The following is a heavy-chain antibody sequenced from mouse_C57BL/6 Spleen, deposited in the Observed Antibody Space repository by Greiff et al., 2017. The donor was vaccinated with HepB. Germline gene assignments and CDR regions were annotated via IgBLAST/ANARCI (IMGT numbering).Heavy chain of an antibody. CDR3: ARPLRSYAMDY. V-gene: IGHV5-15*01. D-gene: IGHD1-1*01. CDR2: ISNLAYSI. CDR1: GFTFSDYG. J-gene: IGHJ4*01. Sequence: EVMLVESGGGLVQPGGSLKLSCAASGFTFSDYGMAWVRQAPRKGPEWVAFISNLAYSIYYADTVTGRFTISRENAKNTLYLEMSSLRSEDTAMYYCARPLRSYAMDYWGQGTSVTVSS.